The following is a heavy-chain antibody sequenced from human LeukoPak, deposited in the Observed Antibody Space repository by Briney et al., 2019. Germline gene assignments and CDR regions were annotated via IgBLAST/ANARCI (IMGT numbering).Heavy chain of an antibody. D-gene: IGHD3-10*01. CDR1: GYTLTELS. Sequence: ASVKVSCKVSGYTLTELSMHWVRQAPGKGLEWMRGFDPEDGETIYAQKFQGRVTMTEDTSTDTAYMELSSLRSEDTAVYYCATNAVLWFGELTHPFDYWGQGTLVTVSS. V-gene: IGHV1-24*01. J-gene: IGHJ4*02. CDR3: ATNAVLWFGELTHPFDY. CDR2: FDPEDGET.